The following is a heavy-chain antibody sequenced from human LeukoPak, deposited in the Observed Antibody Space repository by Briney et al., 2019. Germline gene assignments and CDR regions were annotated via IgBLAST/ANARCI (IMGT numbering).Heavy chain of an antibody. D-gene: IGHD5-24*01. J-gene: IGHJ4*02. CDR1: EFTVSRNY. Sequence: GGSLRLSCTASEFTVSRNYVLWVRQAPGKGLEWVSLIFSNGDTHYADSVKGRLTISRDTSKNTVSLQMNSLRVEDTAMYYCTRDQMNYRGQGTLVTVSS. CDR3: TRDQMNY. CDR2: IFSNGDT. V-gene: IGHV3-53*01.